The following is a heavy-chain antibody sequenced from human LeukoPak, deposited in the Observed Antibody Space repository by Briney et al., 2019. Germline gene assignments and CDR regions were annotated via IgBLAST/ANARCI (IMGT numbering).Heavy chain of an antibody. V-gene: IGHV4-59*01. J-gene: IGHJ3*02. CDR2: IYYSGST. D-gene: IGHD3-22*01. CDR3: ARLINNDNSGDADTFDM. Sequence: SETLSLTCTVSGGSINSYYWNWIRQSPGKGLEWIGYIYYSGSTNYNPSLKSRVTMSVDTSKNQFYLKLTSVTATDTAVYYCARLINNDNSGDADTFDMWGQGTVVTVFS. CDR1: GGSINSYY.